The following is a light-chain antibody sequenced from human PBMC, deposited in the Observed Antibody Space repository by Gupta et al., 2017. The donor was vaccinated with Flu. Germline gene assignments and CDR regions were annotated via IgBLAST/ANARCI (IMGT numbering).Light chain of an antibody. CDR2: EVD. CDR1: SSGVGDYNY. J-gene: IGLJ2*01. V-gene: IGLV2-14*01. CDR3: SSYTGSSNL. Sequence: QSITSSCTGTSSGVGDYNYVAWHQHPPGKAPKLIIFEVDNRPSGVSNRISGSKSGTTASLTISGLQAEDEDHYYCSSYTGSSNLFGGGTKLTVL.